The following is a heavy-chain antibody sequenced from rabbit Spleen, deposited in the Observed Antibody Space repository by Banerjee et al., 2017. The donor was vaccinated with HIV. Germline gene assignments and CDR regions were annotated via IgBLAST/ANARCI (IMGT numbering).Heavy chain of an antibody. CDR1: GLDFSSSYW. CDR2: IDVSGGSTT. Sequence: QSLEEYGGDLVKPGASLTLTCKASGLDFSSSYWICWVRQAPGKGLEWIACIDVSGGSTTHYASWAMGRFTVSKTSSTTATLQMTSLTVADTATYFCARDAAGREDFNLWGPGTLVTVS. V-gene: IGHV1S40*01. J-gene: IGHJ4*01. CDR3: ARDAAGREDFNL. D-gene: IGHD4-2*01.